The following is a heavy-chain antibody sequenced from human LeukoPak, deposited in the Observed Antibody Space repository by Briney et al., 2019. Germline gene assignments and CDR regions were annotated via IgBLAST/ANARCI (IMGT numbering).Heavy chain of an antibody. D-gene: IGHD4/OR15-4a*01. J-gene: IGHJ4*02. CDR3: ARLVNLVWWQFDY. V-gene: IGHV4-61*08. CDR1: GGSISSGDYY. CDR2: IYYSGST. Sequence: PSETLSLTCTVSGGSISSGDYYWSWIRQPPGKGLEWIGYIYYSGSTNYNPSLKSRVTISVDTSKNQFSLKLSSVTAADTAVYYCARLVNLVWWQFDYWGQGTLVTVSS.